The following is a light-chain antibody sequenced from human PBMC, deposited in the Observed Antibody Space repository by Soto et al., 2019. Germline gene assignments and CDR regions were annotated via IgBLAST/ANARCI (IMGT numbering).Light chain of an antibody. Sequence: DIVMTQSPLSLPVTPGEPASISCRSSQSLLHSNGYNYLDWYLQKPGQSPQLLIYLGSNRASGVPDRFSGRGSGTDFTLKISRVEAEDVGVYYCMQALQTPRYTFGQGPKLEIK. CDR1: QSLLHSNGYNY. CDR2: LGS. V-gene: IGKV2-28*01. J-gene: IGKJ2*01. CDR3: MQALQTPRYT.